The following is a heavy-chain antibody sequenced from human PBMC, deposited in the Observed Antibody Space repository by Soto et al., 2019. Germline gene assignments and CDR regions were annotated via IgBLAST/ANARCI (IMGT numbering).Heavy chain of an antibody. Sequence: GGSLRLSCAASGFTFSSYGMHWVRQAPGKGLEWVAVISYDGSNKYYADSVKGRFTISRDNSKNTLYLQMNSLRAEDTAVYYCAKVTIAARLSSIDYWGQGTLVTVSS. D-gene: IGHD6-6*01. V-gene: IGHV3-30*18. CDR1: GFTFSSYG. CDR2: ISYDGSNK. J-gene: IGHJ4*02. CDR3: AKVTIAARLSSIDY.